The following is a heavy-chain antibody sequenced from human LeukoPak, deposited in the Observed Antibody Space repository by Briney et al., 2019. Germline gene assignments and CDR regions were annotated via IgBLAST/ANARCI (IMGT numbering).Heavy chain of an antibody. V-gene: IGHV3-23*01. CDR2: ISGSGGT. J-gene: IGHJ4*02. CDR3: AKKGLASAGSPPYFDY. Sequence: GGSLRLSCAASGFTFSSYAMNWVRQAPGKGLEWVSAISGSGGTYYADSVKGRFTISRDNSKNTLYLQMNNLRAEDTAIYYCAKKGLASAGSPPYFDYWGQGALVTVPS. CDR1: GFTFSSYA. D-gene: IGHD6-13*01.